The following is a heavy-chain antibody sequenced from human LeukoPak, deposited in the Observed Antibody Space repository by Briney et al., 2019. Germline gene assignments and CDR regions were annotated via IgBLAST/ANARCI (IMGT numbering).Heavy chain of an antibody. J-gene: IGHJ4*02. CDR3: AREGKDDFLSGYYYLDY. D-gene: IGHD3-3*01. CDR1: GFTLTTYT. CDR2: ITSSSTYL. V-gene: IGHV3-21*01. Sequence: GGSLRLSCAASGFTLTTYTMNWVRQTPGKGLEWVSSITSSSTYLYYTDSVKGRFTISRDNAKNALYLQMNSLRAEDTAVYYYAREGKDDFLSGYYYLDYWGQGTLVTVSS.